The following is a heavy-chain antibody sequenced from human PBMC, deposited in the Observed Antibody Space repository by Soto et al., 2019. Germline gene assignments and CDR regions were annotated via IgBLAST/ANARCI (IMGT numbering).Heavy chain of an antibody. CDR1: GFTFSSYW. Sequence: GGSLRLTCAASGFTFSSYWMSWVRQAPGKGLEWVANIKPDGGEKWYVDSVKGRFTISRDNAKNSLYLQMNSLRAEDTAVYYCARGDYYDTSGPFSDAFDIWGQGTMVTVSS. V-gene: IGHV3-7*04. J-gene: IGHJ3*02. D-gene: IGHD3-22*01. CDR3: ARGDYYDTSGPFSDAFDI. CDR2: IKPDGGEK.